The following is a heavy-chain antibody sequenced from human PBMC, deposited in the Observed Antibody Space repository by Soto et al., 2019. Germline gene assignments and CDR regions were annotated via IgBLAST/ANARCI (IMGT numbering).Heavy chain of an antibody. CDR3: AGFSGSSPRGFDY. J-gene: IGHJ4*02. V-gene: IGHV3-72*01. CDR1: GFTFSNYY. D-gene: IGHD1-26*01. Sequence: EVQLVESGGGLVQPGGSLRLSCGVSGFTFSNYYMDWVRQAPGKGLEWVGRTRNKDNSYYTEYAASVKGRFTISRDESKNTLYRQMNSLKPEDTGVYYCAGFSGSSPRGFDYWGQGTLVTVSS. CDR2: TRNKDNSYYT.